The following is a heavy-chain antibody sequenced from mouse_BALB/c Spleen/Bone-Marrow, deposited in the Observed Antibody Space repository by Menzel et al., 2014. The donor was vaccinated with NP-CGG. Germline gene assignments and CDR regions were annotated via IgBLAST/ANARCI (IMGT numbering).Heavy chain of an antibody. V-gene: IGHV1-14*01. Sequence: VQLQQSGPELVEPGASVKMSCKASGYPFTSYILHWVKQKPGQGLEWIGYINPYNDGTKYNEKFKGKATLTSDKFSSATYMELSSLTSEDSAVYYCARGGGNYFDYWGQGTTLTVSS. CDR3: ARGGGNYFDY. CDR2: INPYNDGT. J-gene: IGHJ2*01. CDR1: GYPFTSYI. D-gene: IGHD2-14*01.